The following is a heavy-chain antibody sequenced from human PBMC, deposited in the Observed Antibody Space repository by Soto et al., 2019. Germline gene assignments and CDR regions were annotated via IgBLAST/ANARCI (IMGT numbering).Heavy chain of an antibody. V-gene: IGHV4-30-2*01. J-gene: IGHJ4*02. Sequence: SETLSLTCAVSGGPISSGGYSWSWIRQPPGKGLEWIGYIYHSGSTYYNPSLKSRVTISVDRSKNQFSLKLSSVTAADTAVYYCASAPHYYDSSGYSYWGQGTLVTVSS. D-gene: IGHD3-22*01. CDR1: GGPISSGGYS. CDR3: ASAPHYYDSSGYSY. CDR2: IYHSGST.